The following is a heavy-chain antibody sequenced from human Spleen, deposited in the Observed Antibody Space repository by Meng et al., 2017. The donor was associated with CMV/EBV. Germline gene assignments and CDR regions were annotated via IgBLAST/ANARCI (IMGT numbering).Heavy chain of an antibody. Sequence: GGSLRLSCAASGFTFSGYWMSWVRQAPGKGLEWVANIKHDGSEEYHVDSVRGRFAISRDNAKNTLYLQMNSLRAEDMAVYYCAKDRGSSSLGYFDYWGQGTLVTVSS. V-gene: IGHV3-7*01. J-gene: IGHJ4*02. CDR3: AKDRGSSSLGYFDY. CDR1: GFTFSGYW. D-gene: IGHD6-6*01. CDR2: IKHDGSEE.